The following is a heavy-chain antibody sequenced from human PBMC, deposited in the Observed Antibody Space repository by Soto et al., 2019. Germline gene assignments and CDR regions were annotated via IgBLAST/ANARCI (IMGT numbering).Heavy chain of an antibody. V-gene: IGHV4-61*01. D-gene: IGHD4-17*01. CDR2: IYYSGST. Sequence: QVQLQESGPGLVKPSETLSLTCTVSGGSVSSGSYYWSWIRQPPGKGLERLGYIYYSGSTNYTPSRKSRVTLSVDTSKNQYSLKLSSVPAADTAVYYCARHRKIYGDYEGYYYGMDVWGQGTTVTVSS. CDR1: GGSVSSGSYY. J-gene: IGHJ6*02. CDR3: ARHRKIYGDYEGYYYGMDV.